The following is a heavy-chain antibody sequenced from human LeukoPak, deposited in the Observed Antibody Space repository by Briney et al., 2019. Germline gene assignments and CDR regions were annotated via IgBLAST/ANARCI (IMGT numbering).Heavy chain of an antibody. CDR1: GFTFNNYW. V-gene: IGHV3-7*01. J-gene: IGHJ1*01. Sequence: GGSLRLSCAASGFTFNNYWMNWVRQAPGKGPEWVANIKQDGSEKSYVDSVKGRFTISRDNAKNSLYLQMNSLRAEDTAVYYCARVEHSSWYGGEYFQHWGQGTLVTVSS. D-gene: IGHD6-13*01. CDR2: IKQDGSEK. CDR3: ARVEHSSWYGGEYFQH.